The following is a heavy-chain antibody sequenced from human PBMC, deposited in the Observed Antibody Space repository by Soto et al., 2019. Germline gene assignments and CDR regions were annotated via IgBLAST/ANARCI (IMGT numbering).Heavy chain of an antibody. D-gene: IGHD6-13*01. CDR3: ARDVFPGSSSLYLEAFDI. J-gene: IGHJ3*02. Sequence: EVQLEESGGGLVQPGGSLRLSCEASGFTLSMYWMTWVRQAPGRGLEWVANIKQDGSKKSYLDSVRGRVTISRDNVRNSLYLQMDSLRAEDTALYYCARDVFPGSSSLYLEAFDIWGQGTMVIVSS. CDR2: IKQDGSKK. V-gene: IGHV3-7*05. CDR1: GFTLSMYW.